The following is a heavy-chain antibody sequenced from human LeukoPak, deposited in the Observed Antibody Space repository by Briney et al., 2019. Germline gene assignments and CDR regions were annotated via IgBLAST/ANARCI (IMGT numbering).Heavy chain of an antibody. D-gene: IGHD3-10*02. Sequence: GGSLRHSCVASGFTFSSRDWMTWVRQAPGKGLEWVANIKQDGSEKNYVDSVKGRFTISRDNAKNSLYLQMNSLRAEDTAVYYCAELGITMIGGVWGKGTTVTISS. V-gene: IGHV3-7*01. CDR1: GFTFSSRDW. CDR3: AELGITMIGGV. CDR2: IKQDGSEK. J-gene: IGHJ6*04.